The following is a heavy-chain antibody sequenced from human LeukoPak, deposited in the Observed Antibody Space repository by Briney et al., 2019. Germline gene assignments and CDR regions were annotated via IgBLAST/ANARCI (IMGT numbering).Heavy chain of an antibody. Sequence: GGSLRLSCTDSGNTFDDYGMTWVRQAPGKGLEWVSGINWDGGDYNYAASVKGRFTITRDNAKNSLYLEINSLRVEDTVVYFCARDLSSSWYSLAHWGQGWLVIVSS. D-gene: IGHD3-22*01. CDR3: ARDLSSSWYSLAH. CDR1: GNTFDDYG. J-gene: IGHJ4*02. V-gene: IGHV3-20*04. CDR2: INWDGGDY.